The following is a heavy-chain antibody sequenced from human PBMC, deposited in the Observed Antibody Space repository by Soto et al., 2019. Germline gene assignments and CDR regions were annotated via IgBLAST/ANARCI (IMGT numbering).Heavy chain of an antibody. CDR2: MNRDGSEK. CDR3: GTDAGRRFDY. D-gene: IGHD6-13*01. J-gene: IGHJ4*02. CDR1: GFTFSSYW. V-gene: IGHV3-7*01. Sequence: EVQLVESGGGLVQPGGALRRSCAASGFTFSSYWMTWARQAPGKGLEWVASMNRDGSEKRYVDSVEGRFTISRDNAKNSLFLQMNSLSPEDTAVYYCGTDAGRRFDYWGQGSLVTVSS.